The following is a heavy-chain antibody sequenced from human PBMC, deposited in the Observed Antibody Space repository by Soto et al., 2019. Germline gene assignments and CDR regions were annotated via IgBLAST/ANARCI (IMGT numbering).Heavy chain of an antibody. D-gene: IGHD2-2*02. CDR2: IYLGDSNT. Sequence: GESLKISCKGSGYRFTSYWIGWVRQMPGKGLEWMGIIYLGDSNTRYSPSFQGQVTISADKSISTAYLQWSSLKASDTAIYYCARQEYCSSTSCYTVDSWGQGTLVNVSS. CDR1: GYRFTSYW. J-gene: IGHJ4*02. CDR3: ARQEYCSSTSCYTVDS. V-gene: IGHV5-51*01.